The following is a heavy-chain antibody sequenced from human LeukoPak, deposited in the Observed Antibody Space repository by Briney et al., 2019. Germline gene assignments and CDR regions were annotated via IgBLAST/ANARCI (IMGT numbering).Heavy chain of an antibody. Sequence: GGSLRLSCAASGFTFSSYWMSWVRQAPGKGLEWVANIKQDGSEKYYVDSVKGRFTISRDNAKNSLYLQMNSLRAEDTAVYYCARVPPQWLPNRDAFDIWGQGTMVTVSS. CDR2: IKQDGSEK. J-gene: IGHJ3*02. V-gene: IGHV3-7*01. CDR1: GFTFSSYW. CDR3: ARVPPQWLPNRDAFDI. D-gene: IGHD6-19*01.